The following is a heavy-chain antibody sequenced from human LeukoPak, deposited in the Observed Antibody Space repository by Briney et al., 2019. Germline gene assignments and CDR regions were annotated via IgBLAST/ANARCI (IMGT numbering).Heavy chain of an antibody. Sequence: ASVKVSCKASGYTFTSYYMHWVRQAPGQGLEWMGIINPSGISTNYAQKFQGRVTMTSDTSTTIVYMELSSLRSEDTAVYYCARDSGNFHYDMDVWGQGTTVIVSS. D-gene: IGHD3-10*01. V-gene: IGHV1-46*01. CDR1: GYTFTSYY. CDR3: ARDSGNFHYDMDV. J-gene: IGHJ6*02. CDR2: INPSGIST.